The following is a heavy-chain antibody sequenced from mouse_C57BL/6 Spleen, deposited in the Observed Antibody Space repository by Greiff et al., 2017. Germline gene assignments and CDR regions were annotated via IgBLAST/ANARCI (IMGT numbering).Heavy chain of an antibody. CDR1: GYSITSGYY. CDR2: ISYDGSN. D-gene: IGHD1-1*01. J-gene: IGHJ4*01. CDR3: ARLYGSSYAMDY. V-gene: IGHV3-6*01. Sequence: EVKLQESGPGLVKPSQSLSLTCSVTGYSITSGYYWNWIRQFPGNKLEWMGYISYDGSNNYNPSLKNRISITRDTSKNQFFLKLNSVTTEDTATYYCARLYGSSYAMDYWGQGTSVTVSS.